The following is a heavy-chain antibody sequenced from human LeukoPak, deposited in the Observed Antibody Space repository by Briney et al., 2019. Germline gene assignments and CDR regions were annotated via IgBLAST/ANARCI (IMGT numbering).Heavy chain of an antibody. D-gene: IGHD5-24*01. Sequence: KTSETLSLTCTVSGGSISSSSYYWGWIRQPPGKGLEWIGSIYYSGSTYYNPSLKSRVTISVDTSKNQFSLKLSSVTAADTAVYYCARQWERWLQSADAFDIWGQGTMVTVSS. J-gene: IGHJ3*02. CDR3: ARQWERWLQSADAFDI. V-gene: IGHV4-39*01. CDR2: IYYSGST. CDR1: GGSISSSSYY.